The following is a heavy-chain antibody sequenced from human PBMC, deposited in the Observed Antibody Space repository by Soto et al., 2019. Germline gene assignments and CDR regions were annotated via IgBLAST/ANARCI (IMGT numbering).Heavy chain of an antibody. CDR3: VRDSHYYGSGSYSHDAFDT. V-gene: IGHV3-11*05. CDR2: ISGTSSYA. D-gene: IGHD3-10*01. J-gene: IGHJ3*02. CDR1: GFTFSDYY. Sequence: QVPLVESGGGLVKPGGSLRLSCAASGFTFSDYYMTWIRQAPGKGLEWVSYISGTSSYANYADSVKGRFTISRDNAKNSLYLQMNSLRAEDTAVYYCVRDSHYYGSGSYSHDAFDTWGQGTVATVSS.